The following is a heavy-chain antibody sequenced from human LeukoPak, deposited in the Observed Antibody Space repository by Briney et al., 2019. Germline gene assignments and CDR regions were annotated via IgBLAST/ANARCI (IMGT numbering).Heavy chain of an antibody. CDR2: INHSGST. CDR1: GGSFSGYF. V-gene: IGHV4-34*01. Sequence: SETLSLTCAVYGGSFSGYFWSWIRQPPGKGLEWVGEINHSGSTNYNPSLKSRVTISVDTSKNQFSLKLSSVTAADTAVYYCARGRLARLGYWGQGTLVTVSS. CDR3: ARGRLARLGY. J-gene: IGHJ4*02. D-gene: IGHD6-25*01.